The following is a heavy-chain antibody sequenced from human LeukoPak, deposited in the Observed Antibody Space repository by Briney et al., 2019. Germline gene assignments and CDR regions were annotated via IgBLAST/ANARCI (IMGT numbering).Heavy chain of an antibody. CDR3: ARDRGKDYFGD. CDR2: VRNDGFDT. Sequence: GGSLRLSCVMSGLTFTNHGFHWLRQAAGKGLEWVAFVRNDGFDTYHSNSVKGRFSISRDDSRNTVYLQMNSLTAEDTALYYCARDRGKDYFGDWGQGTQVTVSS. J-gene: IGHJ4*02. D-gene: IGHD4-23*01. V-gene: IGHV3-30*02. CDR1: GLTFTNHG.